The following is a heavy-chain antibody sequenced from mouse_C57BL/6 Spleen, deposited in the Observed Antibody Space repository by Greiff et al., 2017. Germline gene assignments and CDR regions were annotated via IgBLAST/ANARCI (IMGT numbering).Heavy chain of an antibody. J-gene: IGHJ1*03. CDR2: INPNNGGT. V-gene: IGHV1-26*01. Sequence: EVQLQQSGPELVKPGASVKISCKASGYTFTDYYMNWVKQSHGKSLEWIGDINPNNGGTSYNQKFKGKATLTVDKSSSTAYMELRSLTSEDSAVYYCARIYGSSYPWYFDVWGTGTTVTVSS. D-gene: IGHD1-1*01. CDR1: GYTFTDYY. CDR3: ARIYGSSYPWYFDV.